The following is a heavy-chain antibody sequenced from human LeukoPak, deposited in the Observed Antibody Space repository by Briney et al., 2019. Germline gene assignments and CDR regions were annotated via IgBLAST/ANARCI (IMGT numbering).Heavy chain of an antibody. CDR1: GYTFTSYG. CDR2: INPNSGGT. Sequence: ASVKVSCKASGYTFTSYGISWVRQAPGQGLEWMGWINPNSGGTNYAQKFQGRVTMTRDTSISTAYMELSRLRSDDTAVYYCARGLIGSSWYIRAFDIWGQGTMVTVSS. J-gene: IGHJ3*02. D-gene: IGHD6-13*01. CDR3: ARGLIGSSWYIRAFDI. V-gene: IGHV1-2*02.